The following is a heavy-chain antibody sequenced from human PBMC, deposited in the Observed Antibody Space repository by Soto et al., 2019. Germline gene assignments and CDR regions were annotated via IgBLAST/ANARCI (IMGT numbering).Heavy chain of an antibody. V-gene: IGHV3-11*01. Sequence: PGGSLRLSCAASGFTFSDYYMSWIRQAPGKGLEWVSYISSSGSTIYYADSVKGRFTISRDNAKNSLYLQMNSLRAEDTAVYYCARGSYTTVTTVPYMDVWGKGTTVTVSS. CDR2: ISSSGSTI. CDR3: ARGSYTTVTTVPYMDV. J-gene: IGHJ6*03. D-gene: IGHD4-4*01. CDR1: GFTFSDYY.